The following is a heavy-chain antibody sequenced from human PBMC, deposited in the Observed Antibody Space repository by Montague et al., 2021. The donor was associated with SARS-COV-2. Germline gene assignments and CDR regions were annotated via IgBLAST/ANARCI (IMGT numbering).Heavy chain of an antibody. Sequence: SETLSLTCTVSGDSFNSPKYYCAWIRQPPGKGLEWIGSSYYSGTTYDNPSLRSQVTISVDTSKTQFSLKMNSVTAADTAVYYCARGSYGSGSYHAFDIWSQGPVVAVSS. D-gene: IGHD3-10*01. V-gene: IGHV4-39*01. J-gene: IGHJ3*02. CDR1: GDSFNSPKYY. CDR3: ARGSYGSGSYHAFDI. CDR2: SYYSGTT.